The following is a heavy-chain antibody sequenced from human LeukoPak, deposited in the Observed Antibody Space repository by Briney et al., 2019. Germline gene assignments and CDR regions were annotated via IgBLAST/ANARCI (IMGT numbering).Heavy chain of an antibody. Sequence: GGSLRLSCAASGFTFSSYAMSWVRQAPGKGLEWVSAISGSGGSTYYADSVKGRFTISRDNSKNMLYLQMNSLRAEDTAVYYCAKDLRGSSWYRRNFDYWGQGTLVTVSS. CDR1: GFTFSSYA. D-gene: IGHD6-13*01. J-gene: IGHJ4*02. CDR3: AKDLRGSSWYRRNFDY. V-gene: IGHV3-23*01. CDR2: ISGSGGST.